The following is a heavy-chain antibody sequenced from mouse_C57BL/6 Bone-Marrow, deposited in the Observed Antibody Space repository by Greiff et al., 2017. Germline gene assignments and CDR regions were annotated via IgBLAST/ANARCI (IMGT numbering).Heavy chain of an antibody. CDR1: GFTFSDYY. CDR3: ASQGYSRLCYAMDY. J-gene: IGHJ4*01. CDR2: ISNGGGST. Sequence: EVQVVESGGGLVQPGGSLKLSCAASGFTFSDYYMYWVRQTPEKRLEWVAYISNGGGSTYYPDTVKGRSTISRDNAKNTLYLQMSRLKSEDTAMYYCASQGYSRLCYAMDYWGQGTSVPVSS. D-gene: IGHD2-5*01. V-gene: IGHV5-12*01.